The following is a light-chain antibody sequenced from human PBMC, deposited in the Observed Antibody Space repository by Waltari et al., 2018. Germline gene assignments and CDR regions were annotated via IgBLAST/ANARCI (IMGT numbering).Light chain of an antibody. CDR2: RND. V-gene: IGLV1-47*01. J-gene: IGLJ2*01. Sequence: QSVVTQPPSASGTPGQRVTISCSGSSSNIGSNFVYWYQQLPGATPKVLIFRNDRRPAGVPYRFSGSKSGTSASLDISGLRSEDEANYYCATWDGSLSAVVFGGGTKLTVL. CDR1: SSNIGSNF. CDR3: ATWDGSLSAVV.